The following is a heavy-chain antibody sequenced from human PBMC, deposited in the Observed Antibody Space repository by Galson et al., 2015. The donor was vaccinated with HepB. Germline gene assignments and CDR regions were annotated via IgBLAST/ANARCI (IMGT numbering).Heavy chain of an antibody. CDR1: GDGFASYD. Sequence: SVKVSCKASGDGFASYDINWVRQATGQGLEWMGWMNPTSGNTAYAQKFQGRVTMTRNTSITTAYMELTGLTSEDRAVYYCARGTFAIVRGIRRIWSDSWGQGSLVTVSS. V-gene: IGHV1-8*01. CDR2: MNPTSGNT. CDR3: ARGTFAIVRGIRRIWSDS. J-gene: IGHJ5*01. D-gene: IGHD3-10*01.